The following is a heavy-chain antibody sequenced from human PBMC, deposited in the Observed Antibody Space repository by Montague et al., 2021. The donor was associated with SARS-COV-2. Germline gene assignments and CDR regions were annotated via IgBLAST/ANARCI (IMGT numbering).Heavy chain of an antibody. D-gene: IGHD3-10*01. V-gene: IGHV4-59*13. CDR3: ARAVSVRRAVNWFDP. CDR1: GGSISGYY. J-gene: IGHJ5*02. Sequence: SETLSLTCTVSGGSISGYYWAWIRQPPGKGLEWLGYIYYSGGTNSNASLKSRVSISVATSKNQFSLKLTSVPAADTAVYYCARAVSVRRAVNWFDPWGQGTLVTVSS. CDR2: IYYSGGT.